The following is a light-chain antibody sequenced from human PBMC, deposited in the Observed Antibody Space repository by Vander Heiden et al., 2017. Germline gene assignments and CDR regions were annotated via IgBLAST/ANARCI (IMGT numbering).Light chain of an antibody. J-gene: IGKJ4*01. CDR1: QSVSSTY. CDR3: QQYGSSPLT. V-gene: IGKV3-20*01. CDR2: GAS. Sequence: EIVLMQSPGTLSLSPGERATLSCRASQSVSSTYLAWYQQKPGQAPRLLIYGASSRATGIPDRFSGSGSGTDFTLTINRLEPEDFAVYYCQQYGSSPLTFGGGTKVEIK.